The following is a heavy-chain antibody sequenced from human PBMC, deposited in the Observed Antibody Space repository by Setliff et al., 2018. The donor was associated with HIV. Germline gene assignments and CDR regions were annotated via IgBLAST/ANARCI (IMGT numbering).Heavy chain of an antibody. Sequence: ASGYSFNSFGITWVRQAPGQGLEWMGWISPYNGNTNYAEVLQGRVTMTTDTSTRTAYMELTSLRSDDTAVYYCARGVVFYYDSSGRYVVKYFDYWGQGTLVTVSS. D-gene: IGHD3-22*01. J-gene: IGHJ4*02. CDR3: ARGVVFYYDSSGRYVVKYFDY. V-gene: IGHV1-18*01. CDR2: ISPYNGNT. CDR1: GYSFNSFG.